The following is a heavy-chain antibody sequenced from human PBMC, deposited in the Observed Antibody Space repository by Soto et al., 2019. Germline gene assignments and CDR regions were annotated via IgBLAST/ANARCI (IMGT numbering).Heavy chain of an antibody. CDR3: ARDTYKGWFDP. J-gene: IGHJ5*02. Sequence: PSETLSLTCTVSGGSISSYYWSWIRQPPGKGLEWIGYIYYSGSTNYNPSLKSRVTISVDTSKNQFSLELSSVTAADTAVYYCARDTYKGWFDPWGQGTLVTVSS. CDR2: IYYSGST. D-gene: IGHD1-20*01. V-gene: IGHV4-59*01. CDR1: GGSISSYY.